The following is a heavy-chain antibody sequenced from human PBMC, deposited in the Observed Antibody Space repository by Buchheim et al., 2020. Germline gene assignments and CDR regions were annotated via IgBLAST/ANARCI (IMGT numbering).Heavy chain of an antibody. J-gene: IGHJ4*02. CDR1: GFTFSSFG. D-gene: IGHD6-13*01. V-gene: IGHV3-33*06. CDR2: IWYDGSNK. CDR3: VKDGSDYDLTIAAAGTPSDS. Sequence: QVQLVESGGGVVQPGRSLRLSCAASGFTFSSFGMHWVRQAPGKGLEWVAIIWYDGSNKYYADSVKGRFTISRDNSKNMVYLQMNSLRAEDTAMYYCVKDGSDYDLTIAAAGTPSDSWGQG.